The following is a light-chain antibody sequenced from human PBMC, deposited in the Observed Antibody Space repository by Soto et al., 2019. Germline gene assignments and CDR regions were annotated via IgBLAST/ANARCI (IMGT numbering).Light chain of an antibody. CDR2: DVT. J-gene: IGLJ1*01. CDR3: CSYAGSYTYV. V-gene: IGLV2-11*01. Sequence: QSVLTQPRSVSGSPGQSVTISCTGTSSGVGGYNYVSWYQQHPGKAPKLIIYDVTKWPSGVSDRFSGSKSGNTASLTISGLQAEDEADYYCCSYAGSYTYVFGTGTRSPS. CDR1: SSGVGGYNY.